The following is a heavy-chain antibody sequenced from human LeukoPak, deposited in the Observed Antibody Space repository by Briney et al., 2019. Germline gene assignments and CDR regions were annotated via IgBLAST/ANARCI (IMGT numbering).Heavy chain of an antibody. CDR3: ARAAFFARDWSGPGY. D-gene: IGHD3-3*01. Sequence: GASVKVSCKASGYTFTSYGISWVRQAPGQGLEWMGWISAYNGNTNYAQKLQGRVTMTTDTSTSTAYMELSSLRSEDTAVYYCARAAFFARDWSGPGYWGQGTLVTVSS. J-gene: IGHJ4*02. V-gene: IGHV1-18*01. CDR1: GYTFTSYG. CDR2: ISAYNGNT.